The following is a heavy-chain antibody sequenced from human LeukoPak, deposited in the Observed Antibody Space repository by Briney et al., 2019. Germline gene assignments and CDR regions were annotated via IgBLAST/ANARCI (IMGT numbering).Heavy chain of an antibody. CDR3: ARDHGYSYGHPFDY. CDR1: GFTFSSYT. J-gene: IGHJ4*02. Sequence: PGGSLRLPCAASGFTFSSYTMHWVRQAPGKGLDWVALISYDGSNKYYADSVKGRFTISRDNSKNTLYLQMNSLRAEDTAVYYCARDHGYSYGHPFDYWGQGTLVTVSS. V-gene: IGHV3-30-3*01. D-gene: IGHD5-18*01. CDR2: ISYDGSNK.